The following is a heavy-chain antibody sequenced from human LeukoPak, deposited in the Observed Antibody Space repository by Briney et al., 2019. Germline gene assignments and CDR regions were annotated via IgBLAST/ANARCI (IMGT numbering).Heavy chain of an antibody. Sequence: PSETLSLTCAVYGGSFSGYYWSWIRQPPGKGLEWIGEINHSGSTNYNPSLKSRVTISVDTSKNQFSLKLSSVTAADTAVYYCARRGNPFDYWGQGTLVTVSS. D-gene: IGHD2/OR15-2a*01. CDR1: GGSFSGYY. CDR3: ARRGNPFDY. V-gene: IGHV4-34*01. CDR2: INHSGST. J-gene: IGHJ4*02.